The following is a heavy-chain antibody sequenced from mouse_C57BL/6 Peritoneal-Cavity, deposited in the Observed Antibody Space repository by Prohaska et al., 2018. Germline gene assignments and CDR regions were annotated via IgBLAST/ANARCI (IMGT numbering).Heavy chain of an antibody. V-gene: IGHV1-4*01. CDR1: GYTFTSYT. CDR3: ARSDITTVVADY. CDR2: INPSSGYT. Sequence: MSCKASGYTFTSYTMHWVKQRPGQGLEWIGYINPSSGYTKYNQKFKDKATLTADKSSSTAYMQLSSLTSEDSAVYYCARSDITTVVADYRGQGTTLTVTS. J-gene: IGHJ2*01. D-gene: IGHD1-1*01.